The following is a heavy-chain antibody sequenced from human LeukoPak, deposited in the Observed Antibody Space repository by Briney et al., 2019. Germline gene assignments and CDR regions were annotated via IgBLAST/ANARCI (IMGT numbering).Heavy chain of an antibody. Sequence: SETLSLTCTVSGGSISSGGYYWSWIRQHPGKGLEWIGYIYYSGSTYYNPSLKSRVTISVDTSKSQFSLKLSSVTAADTAVYYCARTDSSGYFAYFDYWGQGTLVTVSS. CDR2: IYYSGST. V-gene: IGHV4-31*03. CDR1: GGSISSGGYY. J-gene: IGHJ4*02. D-gene: IGHD3-22*01. CDR3: ARTDSSGYFAYFDY.